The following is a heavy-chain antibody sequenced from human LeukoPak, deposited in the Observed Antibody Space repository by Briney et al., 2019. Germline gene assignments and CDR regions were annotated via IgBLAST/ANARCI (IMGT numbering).Heavy chain of an antibody. Sequence: SETLSLTCSVSGDSISYFYWSWIRQAAGKGLEWIGRVSSSGSTDYNASLKSRVTMTTDTSTSTAYMELRSLRSDDTAVYYCARGGMLSVAGLDYWGQGTLVTVSS. D-gene: IGHD3-10*02. J-gene: IGHJ4*02. CDR1: GDSISYFY. CDR3: ARGGMLSVAGLDY. V-gene: IGHV4-4*07. CDR2: VSSSGST.